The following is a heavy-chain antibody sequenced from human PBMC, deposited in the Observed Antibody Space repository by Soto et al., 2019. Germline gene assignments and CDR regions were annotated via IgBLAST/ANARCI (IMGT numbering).Heavy chain of an antibody. CDR3: ASSPLYSSSLHY. D-gene: IGHD6-6*01. CDR1: GFTFSSYG. V-gene: IGHV3-30*03. J-gene: IGHJ4*02. Sequence: GGSLRLSCAASGFTFSSYGMHWVRQAPGKGLEWVAVISYDGSNKYYADSVKGRLTISRDNAKNTLYLQMNSLRAEDTAVYYCASSPLYSSSLHYWGQGTLVTVSS. CDR2: ISYDGSNK.